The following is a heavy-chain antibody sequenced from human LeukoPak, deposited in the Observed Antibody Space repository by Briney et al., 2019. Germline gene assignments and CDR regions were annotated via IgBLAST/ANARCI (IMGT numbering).Heavy chain of an antibody. D-gene: IGHD4-23*01. Sequence: AASVNVSCRASGGTFSSYAISWVRQAPGQGLEWMGGIIPIFGTANYAQKFQGRVTITTDESTSTAYMELSSLRSEDTAVYYCARLGYGGNSDYWGQGTLVTVSS. CDR3: ARLGYGGNSDY. CDR2: IIPIFGTA. J-gene: IGHJ4*02. CDR1: GGTFSSYA. V-gene: IGHV1-69*05.